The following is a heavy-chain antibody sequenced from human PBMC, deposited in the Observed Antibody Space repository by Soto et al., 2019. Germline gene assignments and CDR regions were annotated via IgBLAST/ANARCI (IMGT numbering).Heavy chain of an antibody. V-gene: IGHV3-73*01. Sequence: GESLKISCAASGFTFSGSAMHWVRQASGKGLEWVGRIRSKANSYATAYAASVKGRFTISRDDSKNTAYLQMNSLKTEDTAVYYCSRHPNDFSYCGMDVWGQGTKVTVSS. CDR2: IRSKANSYAT. J-gene: IGHJ6*02. CDR1: GFTFSGSA. D-gene: IGHD3-3*01. CDR3: SRHPNDFSYCGMDV.